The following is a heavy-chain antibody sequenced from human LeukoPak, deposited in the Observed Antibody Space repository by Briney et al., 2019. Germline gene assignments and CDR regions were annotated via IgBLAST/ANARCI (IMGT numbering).Heavy chain of an antibody. CDR1: GFTFSSYA. J-gene: IGHJ3*02. D-gene: IGHD1/OR15-1a*01. CDR3: ARADEHDAFDI. Sequence: PGGSLRLSCAASGFTFSSYAMHWVRQAPGKGLEWVAVISYDGSNKYYADSVKGRFTISRDNSKNTLYLQMNSLRAEDTAVYYCARADEHDAFDIWGQGTMVTVSS. CDR2: ISYDGSNK. V-gene: IGHV3-30-3*01.